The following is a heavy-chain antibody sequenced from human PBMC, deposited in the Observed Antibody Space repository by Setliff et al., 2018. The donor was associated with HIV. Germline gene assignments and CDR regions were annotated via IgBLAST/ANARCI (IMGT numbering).Heavy chain of an antibody. CDR1: GGTFSSYA. V-gene: IGHV1-69*10. Sequence: SVKVSCKASGGTFSSYAISWVRQAPGQGLEWMGGIIPILGIAKYSQKFQGRVTITRDTSASTAYMELSSLRSEDTAVYYCARQHQMVLGYWGQGTLVTVPQ. D-gene: IGHD2-8*01. J-gene: IGHJ4*02. CDR3: ARQHQMVLGY. CDR2: IIPILGIA.